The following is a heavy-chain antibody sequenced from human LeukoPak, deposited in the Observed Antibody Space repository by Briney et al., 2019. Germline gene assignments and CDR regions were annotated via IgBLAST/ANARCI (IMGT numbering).Heavy chain of an antibody. V-gene: IGHV3-48*01. D-gene: IGHD3-10*01. J-gene: IGHJ4*02. CDR1: GFTFSSYS. CDR3: ARAYGSGSSEWGGFDY. CDR2: ISSSSSTI. Sequence: GGSLRLSCAASGFTFSSYSMNWVRQAPGKGLEWVSYISSSSSTIYYADSVKGRFTISRDNAKNSLYLQMNSLRAEDTAVYYCARAYGSGSSEWGGFDYWGQGTLVTVSS.